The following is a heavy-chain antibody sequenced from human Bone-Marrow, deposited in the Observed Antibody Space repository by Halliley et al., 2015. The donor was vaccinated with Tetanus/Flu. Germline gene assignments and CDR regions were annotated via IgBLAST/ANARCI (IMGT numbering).Heavy chain of an antibody. J-gene: IGHJ4*02. D-gene: IGHD2-15*01. CDR2: RRKSDGGTT. Sequence: RRKSDGGTTEYNAPVKGRFTFSRDDSESTVYLQMNSLKIEDTAVYYWATGDWGSGGSCHYFDYWGQGTLVTVSS. CDR3: ATGDWGSGGSCHYFDY. V-gene: IGHV3-15*01.